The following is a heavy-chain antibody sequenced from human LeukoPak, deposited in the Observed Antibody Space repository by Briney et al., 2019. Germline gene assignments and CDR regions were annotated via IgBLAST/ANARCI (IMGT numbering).Heavy chain of an antibody. Sequence: PGGSLRLSCAASGFTFSSYAMHWVRQAPGKGLEWVAVISYDGSNKYYADSVKGRFTISRDNSENTLYLQMNSLRAEDTAVYYCARPRGIYGDFLVYWGQGTLVTVSS. CDR1: GFTFSSYA. V-gene: IGHV3-30-3*01. CDR2: ISYDGSNK. CDR3: ARPRGIYGDFLVY. D-gene: IGHD4-17*01. J-gene: IGHJ4*02.